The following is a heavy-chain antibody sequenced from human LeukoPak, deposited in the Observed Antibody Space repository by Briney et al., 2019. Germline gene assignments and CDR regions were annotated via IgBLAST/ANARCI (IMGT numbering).Heavy chain of an antibody. CDR3: ARSDPLLLWFGELFPETFDY. CDR1: GGTFSSYA. Sequence: ASVKVSCKASGGTFSSYAISWVRQAPGQGLEWMGWINPNSGGTNYAQKFQGRVTMTSDTSISTAYMELSRLRSDDTAVYYCARSDPLLLWFGELFPETFDYWGQGTLVTVSS. J-gene: IGHJ4*02. CDR2: INPNSGGT. D-gene: IGHD3-10*01. V-gene: IGHV1-2*02.